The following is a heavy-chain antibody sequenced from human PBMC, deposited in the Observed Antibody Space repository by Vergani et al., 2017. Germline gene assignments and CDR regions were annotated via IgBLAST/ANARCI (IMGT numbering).Heavy chain of an antibody. J-gene: IGHJ4*02. CDR2: IFSSGTT. CDR1: GGSISSYY. CDR3: ARGSRAEGGSGPDK. V-gene: IGHV4-4*09. D-gene: IGHD6-13*01. Sequence: QVQLQESGPGLVKPSETLSLTCTVSGGSISSYYWSWIRQPPGKTLEWIGEIFSSGTTNYNPSFKNRVTMSVDTSKNQFSLKLNSVTAADTAVYYCARGSRAEGGSGPDKWGQGTLVTVSS.